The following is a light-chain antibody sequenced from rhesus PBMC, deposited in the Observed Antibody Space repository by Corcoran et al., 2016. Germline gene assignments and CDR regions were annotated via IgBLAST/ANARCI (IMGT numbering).Light chain of an antibody. Sequence: DIQMTQSPSSLSPSIGDRVTITCRASQDINTHLNWYHQKPGKVPKRLIYASSGLESGVPSRCSGSGTGTDVTLTISSLQPEDFANYYCLQFTSDPDRFGKGTKVEIK. CDR3: LQFTSDPDR. CDR1: QDINTH. V-gene: IGKV1-43*02. J-gene: IGKJ2*01. CDR2: ASS.